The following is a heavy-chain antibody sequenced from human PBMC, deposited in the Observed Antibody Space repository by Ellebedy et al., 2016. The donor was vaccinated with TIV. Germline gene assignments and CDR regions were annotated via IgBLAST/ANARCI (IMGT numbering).Heavy chain of an antibody. V-gene: IGHV3-48*02. Sequence: GESLKISCAGSGFNFGDYSMNWVRQAPGKGLEWISYINAGGERIYYADSVKGRFTISRDNARNILYLHMNSQRDEDTAVYYWASKDASLYSDNNWFDPWGQGSPVTVSS. CDR3: ASKDASLYSDNNWFDP. D-gene: IGHD6-13*01. CDR1: GFNFGDYS. J-gene: IGHJ5*02. CDR2: INAGGERI.